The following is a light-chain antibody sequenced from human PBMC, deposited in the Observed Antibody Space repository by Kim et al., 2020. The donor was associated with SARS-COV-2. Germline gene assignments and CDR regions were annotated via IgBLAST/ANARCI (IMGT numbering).Light chain of an antibody. V-gene: IGLV1-40*01. Sequence: RVTISCTGSSSNIGAGYEVHWYQQLPGTAPKLLIYANIIRPSGVPDRFSGSKSGTSTSLAITGLQAEDEADYYCQSYDSSLSGVVFGGGTQLTVL. CDR3: QSYDSSLSGVV. CDR2: ANI. CDR1: SSNIGAGYE. J-gene: IGLJ3*02.